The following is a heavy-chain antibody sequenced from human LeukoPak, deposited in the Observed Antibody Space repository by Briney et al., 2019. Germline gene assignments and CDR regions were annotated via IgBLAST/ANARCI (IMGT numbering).Heavy chain of an antibody. J-gene: IGHJ3*02. CDR2: IYYSGST. CDR1: GGSISSYY. Sequence: SETLSLTCTVSGGSISSYYWSWIRQPPGKGLEWLGYIYYSGSTNYNPSLKSRVTISVDTSKNQFSLKLSSVTAADTAVYYCASITMVRGVTFAFDIWGQGTMVTVSS. V-gene: IGHV4-59*08. CDR3: ASITMVRGVTFAFDI. D-gene: IGHD3-10*01.